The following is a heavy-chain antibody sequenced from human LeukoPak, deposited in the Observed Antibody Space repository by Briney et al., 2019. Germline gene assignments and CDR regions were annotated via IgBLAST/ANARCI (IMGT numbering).Heavy chain of an antibody. CDR3: AREGFYDSSGYYLD. D-gene: IGHD3-22*01. CDR1: GFTFSNAW. CDR2: IKSKTDGGTT. J-gene: IGHJ4*02. V-gene: IGHV3-15*05. Sequence: PGGSLRLSCAASGFTFSNAWMSWVRQAPGKGLEWVGRIKSKTDGGTTDYAAPVKGRFTISRDDSKNTLYLQMNSLRAEDTAVYYCAREGFYDSSGYYLDRGQGTLVTVSS.